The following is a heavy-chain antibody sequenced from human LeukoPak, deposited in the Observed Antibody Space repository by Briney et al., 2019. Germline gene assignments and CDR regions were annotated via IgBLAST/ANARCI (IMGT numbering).Heavy chain of an antibody. CDR2: IHYTGST. D-gene: IGHD3-10*01. Sequence: NPSETLSLTCTVSGGSISSYYWSWIRQSPGKGLERIGYIHYTGSTNYNPSLKSRVTISVETSKNQFSLKLKSVTAADTAVYYCARGGYYGSGNDFRFDPWGQGTLVTVSS. CDR3: ARGGYYGSGNDFRFDP. CDR1: GGSISSYY. J-gene: IGHJ5*02. V-gene: IGHV4-59*01.